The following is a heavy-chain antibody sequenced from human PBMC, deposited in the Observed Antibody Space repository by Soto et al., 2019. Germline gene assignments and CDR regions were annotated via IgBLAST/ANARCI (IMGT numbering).Heavy chain of an antibody. CDR3: ATYYYGSGSYFPPYVHYYYMDV. Sequence: EVQLVESGGGLVQPGGSLRLSCAASGFTVSSNYMSWVRQAPGKGLEWVSVIYSGGSTYYADSVKGRFTISRDNSKNTLYLQMNSLRAEDTAVYYCATYYYGSGSYFPPYVHYYYMDVWGKGTTVTVSS. D-gene: IGHD3-10*01. J-gene: IGHJ6*03. CDR1: GFTVSSNY. CDR2: IYSGGST. V-gene: IGHV3-66*01.